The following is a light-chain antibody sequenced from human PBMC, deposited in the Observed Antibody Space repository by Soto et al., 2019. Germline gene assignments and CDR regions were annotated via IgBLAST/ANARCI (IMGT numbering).Light chain of an antibody. CDR2: GAS. CDR1: QSVSNNY. Sequence: EIVLAQSPATLSLSPGERATLSCRASQSVSNNYLAWYQQKPGQAPRLLIYGASNRATGIPDRFSGSGSGTEFTLTISRLEPEDFAVYYCQQFGSSPQTFGQGTKVDVK. J-gene: IGKJ1*01. CDR3: QQFGSSPQT. V-gene: IGKV3-20*01.